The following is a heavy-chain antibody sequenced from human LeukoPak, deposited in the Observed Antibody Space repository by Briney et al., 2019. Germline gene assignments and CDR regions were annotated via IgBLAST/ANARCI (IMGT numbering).Heavy chain of an antibody. CDR2: IKSKTDGGTA. CDR3: TTGGWD. V-gene: IGHV3-15*01. D-gene: IGHD5-12*01. J-gene: IGHJ4*02. CDR1: GFTFNNAW. Sequence: GGSLRLSCAASGFTFNNAWMGWLRHAPGKGLEWVGRIKSKTDGGTADYTAPVKGRFTISRDDSKNTVSLEMNDLKTEDSAMYYCTTGGWDWGQGTLVTVSS.